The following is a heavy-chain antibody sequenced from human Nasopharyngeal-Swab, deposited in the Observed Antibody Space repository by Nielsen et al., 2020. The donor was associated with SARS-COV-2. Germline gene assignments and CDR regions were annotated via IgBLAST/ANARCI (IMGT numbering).Heavy chain of an antibody. CDR2: IYYSGST. J-gene: IGHJ4*02. D-gene: IGHD3-3*01. Sequence: WIRQPPGKGLEWIGYIYYSGSTYYNPSLKSRVTISVDTSKNQFSLKLSSVTAADTAVYYCASLKVGITIFGVVTDRLLDYWGQGTLGTVSS. CDR3: ASLKVGITIFGVVTDRLLDY. V-gene: IGHV4-30-4*01.